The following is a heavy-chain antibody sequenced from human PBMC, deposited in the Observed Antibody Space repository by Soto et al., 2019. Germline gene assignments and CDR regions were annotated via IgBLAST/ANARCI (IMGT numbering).Heavy chain of an antibody. CDR2: IYYSGST. J-gene: IGHJ1*01. D-gene: IGHD2-15*01. CDR1: GGSISSGGYY. CDR3: ARVAREVVNPGVGYFQH. V-gene: IGHV4-31*03. Sequence: SETLSLTCTVSGGSISSGGYYWSWIRQHPGKGLEWIGYIYYSGSTYYNPSLKSRVTISVDTSKNQFSLKLSSVTAADTAVYYCARVAREVVNPGVGYFQHWGQGTLVTVSS.